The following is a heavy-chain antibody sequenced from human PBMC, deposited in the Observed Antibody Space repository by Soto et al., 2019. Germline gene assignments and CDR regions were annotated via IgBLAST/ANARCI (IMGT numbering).Heavy chain of an antibody. Sequence: GGSLRLSCAASGFTFSSYGMHWVRQAPGKGLEWVAVIWYDGSNKYYADSVKGRFTISRDNSKNTLYLQMNSLRAEDTAVYYCARDHYADSSSWYSTVQHFDYWGQGTLVTVSS. CDR2: IWYDGSNK. J-gene: IGHJ4*02. CDR3: ARDHYADSSSWYSTVQHFDY. V-gene: IGHV3-33*01. CDR1: GFTFSSYG. D-gene: IGHD6-13*01.